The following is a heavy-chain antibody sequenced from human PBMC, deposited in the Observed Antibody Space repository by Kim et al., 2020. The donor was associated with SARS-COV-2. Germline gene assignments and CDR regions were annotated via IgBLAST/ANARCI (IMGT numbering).Heavy chain of an antibody. CDR3: TVFLGSGTFDY. CDR2: LKSKVDDETT. Sequence: GGSLRLSCAASGFTFSDAWMNWVRQAPGKGLEWVGRLKSKVDDETTDYAAPVKGRFTISRDDSKSTLYLQMDSLKADDTAMYYCTVFLGSGTFDYWCQGTLVTVSS. V-gene: IGHV3-15*01. CDR1: GFTFSDAW. J-gene: IGHJ4*02. D-gene: IGHD3-10*01.